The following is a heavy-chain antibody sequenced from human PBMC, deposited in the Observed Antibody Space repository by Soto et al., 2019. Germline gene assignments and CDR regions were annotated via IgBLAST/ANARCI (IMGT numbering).Heavy chain of an antibody. CDR1: GGSISSGGYS. V-gene: IGHV4-30-2*01. CDR2: IYHSGST. CDR3: ARAPTVTEFDY. J-gene: IGHJ4*02. Sequence: LSLTCAVSGGSISSGGYSWSWIRQPPGKGLEWIGYIYHSGSTYYNPSLKSRVTISVDRSKNQFSLKLSSVTAADTAVYYCARAPTVTEFDYWGQGTLVTVSS. D-gene: IGHD4-17*01.